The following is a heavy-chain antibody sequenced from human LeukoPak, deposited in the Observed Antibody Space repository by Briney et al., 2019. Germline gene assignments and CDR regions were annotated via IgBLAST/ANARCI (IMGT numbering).Heavy chain of an antibody. Sequence: GASVKVSCKASGYTFTGCYMHWVRQAPGQGLEWMGWINPNSGGTNYAQKFQGRVTMTRDTSISTAYMELSRLRSDDTAVYYCARGLPGLRSRDYFDYWGQGTLVTVSS. CDR1: GYTFTGCY. CDR3: ARGLPGLRSRDYFDY. D-gene: IGHD5-12*01. J-gene: IGHJ4*02. CDR2: INPNSGGT. V-gene: IGHV1-2*02.